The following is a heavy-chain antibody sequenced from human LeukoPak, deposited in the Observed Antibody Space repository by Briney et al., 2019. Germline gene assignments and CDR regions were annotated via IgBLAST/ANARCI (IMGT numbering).Heavy chain of an antibody. D-gene: IGHD4-17*01. J-gene: IGHJ4*02. CDR2: IYYSGST. CDR3: ARFVYRASVTPRSHYFDY. V-gene: IGHV4-39*01. CDR1: GGSISSSSYY. Sequence: PSETLSLTCTVSGGSISSSSYYWGWIRQPPGKGLEWIGCIYYSGSTYYNPSLKSRVTISVDTSKNQFSLKLSSVTAADTAVYYCARFVYRASVTPRSHYFDYWGQGTLVTVSS.